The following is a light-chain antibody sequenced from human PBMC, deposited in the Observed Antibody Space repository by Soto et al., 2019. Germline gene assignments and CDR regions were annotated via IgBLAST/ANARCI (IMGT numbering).Light chain of an antibody. J-gene: IGKJ2*01. CDR3: QQYNSYSYT. CDR1: QSISSW. V-gene: IGKV1-5*03. Sequence: DIQLTQSPSTLSASVGDRVTITCRARQSISSWLAWYQQKPGKAPKLLIYKASSLESGVPSRFSGSGSGTEFTLTISILQPDDFATYYCQQYNSYSYTFGQGTKLEIK. CDR2: KAS.